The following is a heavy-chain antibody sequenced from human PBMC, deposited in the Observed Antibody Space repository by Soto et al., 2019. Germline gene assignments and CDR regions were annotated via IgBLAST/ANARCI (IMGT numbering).Heavy chain of an antibody. J-gene: IGHJ4*02. Sequence: PWGLLRLSGAASGFTFRSYGMRWVRQAPGKGLEWVSGLSGSAGSTYHAESVKGRFTMSRDNPKNTLYLQMNSLRVEDTAIYYCAKADYYDNTSFDYWGQGTLVTVSS. V-gene: IGHV3-23*01. D-gene: IGHD3-22*01. CDR3: AKADYYDNTSFDY. CDR2: LSGSAGST. CDR1: GFTFRSYG.